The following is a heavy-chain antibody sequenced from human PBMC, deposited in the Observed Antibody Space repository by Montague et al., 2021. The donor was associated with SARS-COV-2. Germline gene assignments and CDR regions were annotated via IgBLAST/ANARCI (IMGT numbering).Heavy chain of an antibody. V-gene: IGHV6-1*01. D-gene: IGHD6-19*01. CDR3: VRYSGWFYFDF. CDR2: TYYRSKWYS. J-gene: IGHJ4*02. CDR1: GDSVSSNSVG. Sequence: CAISGDSVSSNSVGRSWIRQSSASRPEWLGRTYYRSKWYSDYAPSVRGRLTVNPGASKNEFSLELNYVTPEDTAVYYCVRYSGWFYFDFWGQGTLVTVSS.